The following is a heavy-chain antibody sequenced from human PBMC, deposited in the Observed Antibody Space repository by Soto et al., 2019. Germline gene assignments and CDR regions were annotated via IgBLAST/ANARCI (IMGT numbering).Heavy chain of an antibody. CDR3: ARYRREAVAGYTLDN. V-gene: IGHV4-59*01. Sequence: SETLSLTCAVYGGSFSGYYWSWIRQPPGKGLEWIGYVYNSGSTNYNPSLKSRVTISEDTSKSQFSLKVNSMTAADTAVYYCARYRREAVAGYTLDNWGQGILVTVSS. CDR2: VYNSGST. J-gene: IGHJ4*02. CDR1: GGSFSGYY. D-gene: IGHD6-13*01.